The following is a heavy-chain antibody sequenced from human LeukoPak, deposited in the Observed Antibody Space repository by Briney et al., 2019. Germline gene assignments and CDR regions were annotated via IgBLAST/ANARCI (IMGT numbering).Heavy chain of an antibody. CDR2: ISYDGGNK. V-gene: IGHV3-30-3*01. Sequence: GGSLRLSCAASGFTFSSYAMYWVRQAPGKGLEWVAVISYDGGNKYYADSVKGRFTISRDNSKNTLYLQMNSLRAEDTAVYYCARSADYGDSYFDYWGQGTLVTVSS. J-gene: IGHJ4*02. CDR3: ARSADYGDSYFDY. CDR1: GFTFSSYA. D-gene: IGHD4-17*01.